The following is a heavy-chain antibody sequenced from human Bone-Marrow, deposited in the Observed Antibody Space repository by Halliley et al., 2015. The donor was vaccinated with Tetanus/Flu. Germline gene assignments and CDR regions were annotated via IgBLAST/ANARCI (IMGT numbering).Heavy chain of an antibody. J-gene: IGHJ4*02. CDR2: IYDRGNT. D-gene: IGHD4-17*01. V-gene: IGHV4-59*01. CDR1: GGSISSYY. CDR3: ARDLGFNNYGEDALDC. Sequence: TLSLTCTVSGGSISSYYWSWIRQPPGKGLQWIGYIYDRGNTNYNPSLKSRVSISVDTSKNQVSLSLNSVTAADTAVYYCARDLGFNNYGEDALDCWGQGILVTVSS.